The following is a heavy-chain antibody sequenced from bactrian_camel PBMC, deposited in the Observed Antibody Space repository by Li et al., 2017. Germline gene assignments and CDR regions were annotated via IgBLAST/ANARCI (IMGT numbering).Heavy chain of an antibody. CDR2: IDRDGTT. Sequence: HVQLVESGGGSVQAGGSLRLSCAASGYTFSGVCMGWFRQAPGKQREGVATIDRDGTTSVADSVKDRFTISKDNAKNTLYLDMNTLKAEDTAVYYCAKDQRVRGWMVSSGVEYDFWGQGTQV. D-gene: IGHD3*01. V-gene: IGHV3S1*01. CDR3: AKDQRVRGWMVSSGVEYDF. CDR1: GYTFSGVC. J-gene: IGHJ4*01.